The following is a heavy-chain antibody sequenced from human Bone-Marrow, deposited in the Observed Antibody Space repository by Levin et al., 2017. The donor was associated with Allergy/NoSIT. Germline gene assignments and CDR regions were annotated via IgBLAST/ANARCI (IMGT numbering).Heavy chain of an antibody. J-gene: IGHJ4*02. Sequence: GASVKVSCAASGFTFNTYWMHWVRQAPGKGLVWVSRINTDGSSTSYADSVKGRFTISRDNAKNTLSLQMNSLRAEDTAVYYCARARLIYNGYDPFDYWGQGTLVTVSP. CDR2: INTDGSST. V-gene: IGHV3-74*01. CDR3: ARARLIYNGYDPFDY. CDR1: GFTFNTYW. D-gene: IGHD5-12*01.